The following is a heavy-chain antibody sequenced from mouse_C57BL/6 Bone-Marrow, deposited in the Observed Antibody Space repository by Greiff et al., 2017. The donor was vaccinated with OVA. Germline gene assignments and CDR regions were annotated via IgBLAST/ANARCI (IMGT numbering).Heavy chain of an antibody. Sequence: EVQLQQSGAELVRPGASVKLSCTASGFNIKDDYMHWVKQRPEQGLEWIGWIDPENGDTEYASKFQGKATITADTSSNTAYLQLSSLTSEDTAVYYGTTGGDGYYLWWYFDVWGTGTTVTVSS. V-gene: IGHV14-4*01. CDR1: GFNIKDDY. J-gene: IGHJ1*03. D-gene: IGHD2-3*01. CDR3: TTGGDGYYLWWYFDV. CDR2: IDPENGDT.